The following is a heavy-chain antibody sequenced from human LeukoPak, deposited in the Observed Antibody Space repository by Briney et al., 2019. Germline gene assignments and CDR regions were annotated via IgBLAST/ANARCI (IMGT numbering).Heavy chain of an antibody. CDR1: GGTFSSYA. J-gene: IGHJ4*02. V-gene: IGHV1-69*13. CDR3: ARDNSDGGSPS. CDR2: IVPIFGTA. Sequence: ASVKVSCKASGGTFSSYAISWVRQAPGQGPEWTGGIVPIFGTANYAQKFQGRVTITADESTSTAYMELSSLRSEDTAVYYCARDNSDGGSPSWGQGTLVTVSS. D-gene: IGHD5-18*01.